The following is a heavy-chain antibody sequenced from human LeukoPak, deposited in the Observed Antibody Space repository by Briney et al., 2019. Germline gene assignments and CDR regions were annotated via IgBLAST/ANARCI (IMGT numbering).Heavy chain of an antibody. CDR3: ARRVPYYYGSGRPYWYFDL. D-gene: IGHD3-10*01. V-gene: IGHV4-59*01. CDR2: IYYSGST. J-gene: IGHJ2*01. CDR1: GGSISSYY. Sequence: PSETLSLTCTVSGGSISSYYWSWIRQPPGKGLEWIGYIYYSGSTNYNPSLKSRVTISVDTSKNQFSLKLSSVTAADTAVYYCARRVPYYYGSGRPYWYFDLWGRGTLVTVSS.